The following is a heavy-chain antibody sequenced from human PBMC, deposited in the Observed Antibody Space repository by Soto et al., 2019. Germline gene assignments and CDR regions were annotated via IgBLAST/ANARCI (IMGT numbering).Heavy chain of an antibody. D-gene: IGHD2-2*01. CDR1: GYTFTNYA. CDR2: INAGNGNT. V-gene: IGHV1-3*01. J-gene: IGHJ5*02. Sequence: ASVKVSCKASGYTFTNYAVHWVRQAPGQRLEWMGWINAGNGNTKFSQKFQGRVTITRDTSASTAYMELSSLRSEDTGVYYCARTYCSSTSYRWFDPWGQGTLVSVS. CDR3: ARTYCSSTSYRWFDP.